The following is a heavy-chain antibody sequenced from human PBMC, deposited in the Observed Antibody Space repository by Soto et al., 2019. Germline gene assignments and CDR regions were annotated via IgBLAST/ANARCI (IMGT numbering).Heavy chain of an antibody. CDR2: IPYDGSNK. D-gene: IGHD3-9*01. J-gene: IGHJ5*02. CDR3: ARDQRYFDWFPSPKNNWFDP. V-gene: IGHV3-30-3*01. Sequence: PGGSLRLSCAASGFTFSSYAMHWVRQAPGKGLEWVAVIPYDGSNKYYADSVKGRFTISRDNSKNTLYLQMNSLRAEDTAVYYFARDQRYFDWFPSPKNNWFDPWGQGTLVTVSS. CDR1: GFTFSSYA.